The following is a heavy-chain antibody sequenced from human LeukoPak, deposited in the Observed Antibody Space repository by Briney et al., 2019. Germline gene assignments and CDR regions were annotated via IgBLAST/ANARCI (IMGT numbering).Heavy chain of an antibody. V-gene: IGHV4-59*12. Sequence: SETLSLTCTVSGGSISSYYWSWIRQPPGKGLEWIGYIYYSGSTYYNPSLKSRVTISVDTSKNQFSLKLSSVTAADTAVYYCARDGRFLTGHGGFDYWGQGTLVTVSS. CDR2: IYYSGST. J-gene: IGHJ4*02. CDR3: ARDGRFLTGHGGFDY. CDR1: GGSISSYY. D-gene: IGHD3-9*01.